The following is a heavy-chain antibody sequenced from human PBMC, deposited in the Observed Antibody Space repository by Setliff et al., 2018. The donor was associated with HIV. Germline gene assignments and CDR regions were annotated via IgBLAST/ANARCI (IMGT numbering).Heavy chain of an antibody. J-gene: IGHJ4*02. CDR1: GGSVIKDNFY. CDR3: ASQVPSMLGRSLGY. CDR2: IHHSEST. V-gene: IGHV4-39*07. D-gene: IGHD2-8*01. Sequence: PSETLSLTCSVSGGSVIKDNFYWGWIRQAPAKGLEWIGEIHHSESTNYNPSLKSRVTISVDKSKNHFSLKLSSVTAADTAVYYCASQVPSMLGRSLGYWGQGTLVTVSS.